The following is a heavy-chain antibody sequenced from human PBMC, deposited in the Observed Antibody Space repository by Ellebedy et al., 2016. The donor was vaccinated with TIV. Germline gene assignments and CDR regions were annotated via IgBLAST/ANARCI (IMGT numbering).Heavy chain of an antibody. V-gene: IGHV1-69*04. CDR2: IIPILGIA. J-gene: IGHJ4*02. Sequence: AASVKVSCKASGGTFSSYAISWVRQAPGQGLEWMGRIIPILGIANYAQKFQGRVTITADKSTSTAYMELSSLRSEDTAVYYCARHVERSDSSGYTTYYFDYWGQGTLVTVSS. CDR3: ARHVERSDSSGYTTYYFDY. CDR1: GGTFSSYA. D-gene: IGHD3-22*01.